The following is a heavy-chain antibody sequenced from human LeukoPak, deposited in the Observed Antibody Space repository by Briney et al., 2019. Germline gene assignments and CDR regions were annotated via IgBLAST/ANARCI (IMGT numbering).Heavy chain of an antibody. CDR2: IYYSGST. Sequence: TLSLTCTVSGGSISRGDYYWSWIRQPPGKGLEWIGYIYYSGSTYYNPSLKSRVTISVDTSKNQFSLKLSSVTAADTAVYYCARENYDFWSGPTGSYYGMDVWGQGTTVTVSS. CDR1: GGSISRGDYY. D-gene: IGHD3-3*01. CDR3: ARENYDFWSGPTGSYYGMDV. J-gene: IGHJ6*02. V-gene: IGHV4-30-4*01.